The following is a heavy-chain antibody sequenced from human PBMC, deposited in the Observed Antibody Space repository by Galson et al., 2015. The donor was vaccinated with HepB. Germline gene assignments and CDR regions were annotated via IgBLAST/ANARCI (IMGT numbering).Heavy chain of an antibody. Sequence: IGYIYYTGSTYILPSFKSRLTMSVDTAKNQFSLQLMSVTVADTAVYFCARVVPPHSGSEDYWGQGTLVTVSS. CDR3: ARVVPPHSGSEDY. V-gene: IGHV4-30-4*01. CDR2: IYYTGST. J-gene: IGHJ4*02. D-gene: IGHD6-25*01.